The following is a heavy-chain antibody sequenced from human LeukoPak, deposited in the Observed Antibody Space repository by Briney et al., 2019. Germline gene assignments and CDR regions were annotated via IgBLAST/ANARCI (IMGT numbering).Heavy chain of an antibody. J-gene: IGHJ2*01. CDR1: LFSLSSYS. CDR3: AKGSDDILTWYFDL. CDR2: ISYDGSNK. V-gene: IGHV3-30*18. Sequence: SLRLSSAASLFSLSSYSMHSVRPAPGKGRERVAVISYDGSNKYYADSVKGRFTISRDNSKNTLYLQMNSLRAEDTAVYYCAKGSDDILTWYFDLWGRGTLVTVSS. D-gene: IGHD3-9*01.